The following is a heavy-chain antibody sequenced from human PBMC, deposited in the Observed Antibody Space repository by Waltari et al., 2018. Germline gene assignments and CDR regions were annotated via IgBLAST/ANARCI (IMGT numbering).Heavy chain of an antibody. V-gene: IGHV3-30*02. CDR1: GSPFSSYP. J-gene: IGHJ4*02. CDR2: IRYDSSDK. D-gene: IGHD3-16*01. CDR3: AKDNTLGSNDY. Sequence: QVQLVESGGGGVQPGGSRRLSCAASGSPFSSYPMHWVRQAPGKGLEWVAFIRYDSSDKYYADSVKGRFTISRDNSKNTLYLQMNSLRAEDTAVYYCAKDNTLGSNDYWGQGTLVTVSS.